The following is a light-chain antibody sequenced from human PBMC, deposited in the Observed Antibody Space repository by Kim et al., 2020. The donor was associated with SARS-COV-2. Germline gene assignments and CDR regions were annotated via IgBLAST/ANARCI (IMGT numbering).Light chain of an antibody. CDR3: SVWGSTSVV. CDR2: RDF. CDR1: DNGSES. Sequence: AVRMTCSSTCGGDDNGSESSYWYQLTPGPAPVLIFYRDFHRPAGIPDRCSGSYAWTTASLIISRPEGGDDDDYYCSVWGSTSVVFGGGTQLTVL. J-gene: IGLJ2*01. V-gene: IGLV3-9*01.